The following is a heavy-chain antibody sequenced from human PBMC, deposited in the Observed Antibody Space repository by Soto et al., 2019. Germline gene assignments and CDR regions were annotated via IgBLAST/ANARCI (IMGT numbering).Heavy chain of an antibody. Sequence: QVQLVESGGGVVQPGRSLRLACAASGFTFSDYAMHWVRQAPGKGLEWVAAISYDGIRTNYADSVKGRFTISRLNSKNTLYLQMNSLRPDDTSVYYCARDRWESYYERYLFDYWGQGTLVTVSS. V-gene: IGHV3-30-3*01. CDR1: GFTFSDYA. CDR2: ISYDGIRT. J-gene: IGHJ4*02. D-gene: IGHD3-16*01. CDR3: ARDRWESYYERYLFDY.